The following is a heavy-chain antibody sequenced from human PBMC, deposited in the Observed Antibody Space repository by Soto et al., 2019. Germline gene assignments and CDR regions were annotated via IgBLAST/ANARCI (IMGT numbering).Heavy chain of an antibody. J-gene: IGHJ6*03. CDR3: ARGLLNHWRPYDYSTRLYYYYYMDV. CDR2: INHSGST. Sequence: SETLSLTCAVYGVSFNDYYWSWIRQPPGKGLEWIGEINHSGSTNCNPSLKSRVTISVDTSKNQFSLKLSSVTAADTAVYYCARGLLNHWRPYDYSTRLYYYYYMDVWGKGTTVTVSS. V-gene: IGHV4-34*01. D-gene: IGHD4-4*01. CDR1: GVSFNDYY.